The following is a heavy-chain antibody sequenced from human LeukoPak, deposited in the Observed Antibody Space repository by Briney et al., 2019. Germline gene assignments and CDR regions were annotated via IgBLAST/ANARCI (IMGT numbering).Heavy chain of an antibody. Sequence: SVKVSCKASGGTFSSYAISWVRQAPGQGLEWMGGIIPTFGTANYAQKFQGRVTITTDESTSTAYMELSSLRSEDTAVYYCARGVRRSLTIAYFDYWGQGTLVTVSS. CDR2: IIPTFGTA. V-gene: IGHV1-69*05. CDR1: GGTFSSYA. J-gene: IGHJ4*02. CDR3: ARGVRRSLTIAYFDY. D-gene: IGHD3-9*01.